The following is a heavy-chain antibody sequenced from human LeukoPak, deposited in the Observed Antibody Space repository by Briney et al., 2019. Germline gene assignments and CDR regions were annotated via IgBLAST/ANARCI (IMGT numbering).Heavy chain of an antibody. CDR3: ARDRYSGYEFDY. D-gene: IGHD5-12*01. V-gene: IGHV4-34*01. J-gene: IGHJ4*02. Sequence: KPSETLSLTCAVYGGSFSGYYWSWIRQPPGKGLEWIGEINHSGSTNYNPSLKSRVTMSVDTSKNQFSLKLSSVTAADTAVYYCARDRYSGYEFDYWGQGTLVTVSS. CDR2: INHSGST. CDR1: GGSFSGYY.